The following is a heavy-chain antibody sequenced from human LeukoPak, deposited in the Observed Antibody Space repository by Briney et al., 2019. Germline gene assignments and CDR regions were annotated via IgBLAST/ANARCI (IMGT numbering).Heavy chain of an antibody. Sequence: SETLSLTCAVSNYSISSGYYWGWIRQPPGKGLEWIESIYHRGNTYYNPSLKSRVTISVDTSKNQFSLQLSSVTAADTAVYYCARIRMITFGGVIVRTHYFDYWGQETLVIVSS. J-gene: IGHJ4*02. CDR2: IYHRGNT. D-gene: IGHD3-16*02. CDR3: ARIRMITFGGVIVRTHYFDY. CDR1: NYSISSGYY. V-gene: IGHV4-38-2*01.